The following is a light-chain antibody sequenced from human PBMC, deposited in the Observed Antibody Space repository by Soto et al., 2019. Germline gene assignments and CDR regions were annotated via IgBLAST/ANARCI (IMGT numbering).Light chain of an antibody. CDR1: QTISSW. CDR2: EAS. J-gene: IGKJ4*02. CDR3: QHYDNYPVA. Sequence: EIHVTQYTSTLTGTVRDRVTMTCRASQTISSWLAWYQQKPGKAPKLLIYEASTLKSGVPSRFSGSGSGTEFTLTISSLQPDDFATYYCQHYDNYPVAFGGGTKVDIK. V-gene: IGKV1-5*03.